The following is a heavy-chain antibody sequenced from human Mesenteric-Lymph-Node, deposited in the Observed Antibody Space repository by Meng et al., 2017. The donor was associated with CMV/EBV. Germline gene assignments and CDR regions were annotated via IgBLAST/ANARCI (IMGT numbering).Heavy chain of an antibody. CDR1: GGSFNGLA. Sequence: SGGSFNGLAFSWVRQAPGQGLEWMGRIIPFLAMTNYAQKFQGRLTLTADTSAATAYMELSSLGSEDTAVYYCARDPYGGSYLYYFDYWGQGTLVTVSS. J-gene: IGHJ4*02. D-gene: IGHD1-26*01. CDR2: IIPFLAMT. CDR3: ARDPYGGSYLYYFDY. V-gene: IGHV1-69*04.